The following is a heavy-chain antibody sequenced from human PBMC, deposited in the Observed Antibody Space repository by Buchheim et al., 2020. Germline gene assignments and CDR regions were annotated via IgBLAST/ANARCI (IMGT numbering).Heavy chain of an antibody. Sequence: QVQLVESGGGVVQPGRSLRLSCAASGFTFSSYGMHWVRQAPGKGLEWVAVIWYDGSNKYYADSVKGRFTISRDNSKNTLYLQTNSLRAEDTAVYYCARSYSGYYFGFDPWGQGTL. V-gene: IGHV3-33*01. CDR2: IWYDGSNK. CDR3: ARSYSGYYFGFDP. D-gene: IGHD3-22*01. J-gene: IGHJ5*02. CDR1: GFTFSSYG.